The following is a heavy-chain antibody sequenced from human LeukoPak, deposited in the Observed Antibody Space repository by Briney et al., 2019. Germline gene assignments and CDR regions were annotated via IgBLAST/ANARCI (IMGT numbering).Heavy chain of an antibody. V-gene: IGHV3-7*01. CDR3: ARLPRSGFFVD. D-gene: IGHD3-22*01. CDR1: AFTFNTYW. J-gene: IGHJ4*02. Sequence: PGGSLRLSCAASAFTFNTYWMTWVRQAPGKGLEWVASINEDGSEKNYVDSVKGRFTIPRDNTKNSLYLQMNSLRAEDTAVYYCARLPRSGFFVDWGQGALVTVSS. CDR2: INEDGSEK.